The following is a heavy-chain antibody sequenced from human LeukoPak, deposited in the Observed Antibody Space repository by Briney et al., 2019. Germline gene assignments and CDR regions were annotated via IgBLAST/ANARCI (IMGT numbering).Heavy chain of an antibody. J-gene: IGHJ4*02. Sequence: GGSLRLSCAASGFTFSSYWMSWVRQAPGKGLEWVANIKQDGSEKYYVDSVKGRFTISRDNAKNSLYLQMNSLRAEDTAVYYCARLGDYYDSSGYYYPLGDYYFDYWGQGTLVTVSS. CDR1: GFTFSSYW. V-gene: IGHV3-7*01. CDR3: ARLGDYYDSSGYYYPLGDYYFDY. D-gene: IGHD3-22*01. CDR2: IKQDGSEK.